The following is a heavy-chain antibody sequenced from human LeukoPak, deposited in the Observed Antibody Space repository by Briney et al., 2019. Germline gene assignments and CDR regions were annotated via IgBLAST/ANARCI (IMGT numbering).Heavy chain of an antibody. CDR2: IYYSGST. Sequence: SETLSLTCTVSGGSITTYYWSWLRQPPGKGLEWIGYIYYSGSTNYNPSLRSRVTISVDTSKNQFSLKLSSVTAADTAVYYCARSHGSGSYYNLNDYWGQGNLVTVSS. J-gene: IGHJ4*02. CDR1: GGSITTYY. V-gene: IGHV4-59*01. CDR3: ARSHGSGSYYNLNDY. D-gene: IGHD3-10*01.